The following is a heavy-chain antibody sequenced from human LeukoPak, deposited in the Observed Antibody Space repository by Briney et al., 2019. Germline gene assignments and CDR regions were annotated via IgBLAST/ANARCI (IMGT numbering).Heavy chain of an antibody. J-gene: IGHJ4*02. V-gene: IGHV4-59*01. CDR3: ARGIYGDYAPSSFDY. Sequence: SETLSLTCTVSGGSISGYYWSWIRQPPGKGLEWIGYIYYSGSTNYNPSLKSRVTISVDTSKNQFSLKLSSVTAADTAVYYCARGIYGDYAPSSFDYWGQGTLVTVSS. CDR2: IYYSGST. CDR1: GGSISGYY. D-gene: IGHD4-17*01.